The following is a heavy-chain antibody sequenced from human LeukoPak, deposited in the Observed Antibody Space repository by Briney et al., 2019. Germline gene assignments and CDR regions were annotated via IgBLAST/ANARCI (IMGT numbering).Heavy chain of an antibody. J-gene: IGHJ4*02. V-gene: IGHV3-23*01. CDR2: IGGSRGNT. Sequence: GGSLRLSCAASGFTFSNYAMNWVRQAPGKGLEWVSAIGGSRGNTYYADSVRGRFTISRDNSKNTLYLQMNSLRAEDTAVYYCAKVEAAATCYWGQGTLVTVSS. CDR3: AKVEAAATCY. D-gene: IGHD2-15*01. CDR1: GFTFSNYA.